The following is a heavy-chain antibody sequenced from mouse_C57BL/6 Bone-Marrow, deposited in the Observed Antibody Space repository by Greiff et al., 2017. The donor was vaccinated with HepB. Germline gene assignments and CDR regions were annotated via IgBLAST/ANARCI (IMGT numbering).Heavy chain of an antibody. J-gene: IGHJ2*01. D-gene: IGHD2-3*01. CDR1: GYTFTSYW. Sequence: VQLQQPGAELVRPGSSVKLSCKASGYTFTSYWMDWVKQRPGQGLEWIGNIYPSDSETHYNQKFKDKATLTVDKSSSTAYMQLSSLTSEDSAVYYCARERWDFDYWGQGTTLTVSS. V-gene: IGHV1-61*01. CDR3: ARERWDFDY. CDR2: IYPSDSET.